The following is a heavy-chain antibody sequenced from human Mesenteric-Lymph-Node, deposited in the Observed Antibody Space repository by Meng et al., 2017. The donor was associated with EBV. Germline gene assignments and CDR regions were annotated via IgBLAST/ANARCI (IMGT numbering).Heavy chain of an antibody. D-gene: IGHD3-22*01. CDR3: ARADSSGPWHFDY. CDR2: IYHNGNT. J-gene: IGHJ4*02. Sequence: QVQLTGPGPGLVKPSGTLSLPCAVSSGSISSSNWWSWVRQPPGKGLEWIGEIYHNGNTNYNPSLKSRVTISVDKSKNQFSLKLNSVTAADTAVYYCARADSSGPWHFDYWGQGTLVTVSS. V-gene: IGHV4-4*02. CDR1: SGSISSSNW.